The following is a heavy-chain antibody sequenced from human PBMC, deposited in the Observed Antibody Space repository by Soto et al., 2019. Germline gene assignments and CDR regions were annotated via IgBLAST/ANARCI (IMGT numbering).Heavy chain of an antibody. V-gene: IGHV3-53*01. Sequence: EVQLVESGGGLIQPGGSLRLSCAVSGFTVSNNYMSWVRQAPGKGLEGVSVIYSGGYTAYGDSVKGRFTISRDNSKNTLILQKKTRRADDPAVFFCGTPPGGGGYWGQGTLVTVSS. CDR1: GFTVSNNY. D-gene: IGHD3-10*01. J-gene: IGHJ4*02. CDR2: IYSGGYT. CDR3: GTPPGGGGY.